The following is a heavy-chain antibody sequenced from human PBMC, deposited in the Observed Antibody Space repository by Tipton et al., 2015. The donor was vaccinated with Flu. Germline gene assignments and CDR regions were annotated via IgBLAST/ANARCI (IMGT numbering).Heavy chain of an antibody. CDR3: ARVGWQQPSPYY. Sequence: TLSLTCTVSGASISSNGYYWTWIRQHPGEGLEWFGYIYNGGSPAYNSSLKSRVSISIDTSKNQFSLNMRSVTAADTAVYYCARVGWQQPSPYYWGQGTSVTVSS. V-gene: IGHV4-31*03. J-gene: IGHJ4*02. D-gene: IGHD6-13*01. CDR2: IYNGGSP. CDR1: GASISSNGYY.